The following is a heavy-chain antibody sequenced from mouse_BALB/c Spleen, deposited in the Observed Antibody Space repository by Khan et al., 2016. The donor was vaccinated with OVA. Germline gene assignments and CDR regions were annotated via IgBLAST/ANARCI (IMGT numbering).Heavy chain of an antibody. CDR3: ARGYRDSMDY. J-gene: IGHJ4*01. Sequence: QVQLQQSGPELEKPGALVKISCKASGYTFTSYDINWVKQRPGQGLEWIGWIYPGDGSTKYNENFKGKATLTADKSSSTAYMQLSSLTSESSAVYFCARGYRDSMDYWGQGTSVTVSS. D-gene: IGHD3-1*01. CDR2: IYPGDGST. V-gene: IGHV1S56*01. CDR1: GYTFTSYD.